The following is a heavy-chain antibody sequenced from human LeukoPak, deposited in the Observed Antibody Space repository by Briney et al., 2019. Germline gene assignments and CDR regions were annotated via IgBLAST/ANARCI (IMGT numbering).Heavy chain of an antibody. J-gene: IGHJ4*02. Sequence: ASVKVSCKASGGTFSSYAISWVRQAPGQGLEWMGGIIPIFGTANYAQKFQGRVTITADESTSTAYMELSSLRAEDTAVYYCARSIYGDSFDYWGQGTLVTVSS. CDR1: GGTFSSYA. V-gene: IGHV1-69*13. D-gene: IGHD2-21*02. CDR3: ARSIYGDSFDY. CDR2: IIPIFGTA.